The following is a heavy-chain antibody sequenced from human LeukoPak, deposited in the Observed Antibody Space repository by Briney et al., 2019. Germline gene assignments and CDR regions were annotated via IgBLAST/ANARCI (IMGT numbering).Heavy chain of an antibody. CDR1: GFAVDSNY. J-gene: IGHJ6*03. Sequence: GGSLRLSCAASGFAVDSNYMSWVRQAPGKGLEWVSVIYSGGGTYYADSVKGRLTISRDNSKNTLFLQMNSLRAEDTAVYFCARADDAYYMDVWGKGTTVTVSS. V-gene: IGHV3-53*01. CDR3: ARADDAYYMDV. CDR2: IYSGGGT. D-gene: IGHD3-16*01.